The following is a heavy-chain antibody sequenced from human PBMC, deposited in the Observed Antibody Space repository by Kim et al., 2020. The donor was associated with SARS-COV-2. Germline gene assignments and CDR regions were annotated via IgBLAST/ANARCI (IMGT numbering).Heavy chain of an antibody. J-gene: IGHJ4*02. V-gene: IGHV4-34*01. Sequence: NYNPALESRVTISVDTSKNQFSLKLSSVTAADTAVYYCARGSLTKLFDYWGQGTLVTVSS. CDR3: ARGSLTKLFDY. D-gene: IGHD4-4*01.